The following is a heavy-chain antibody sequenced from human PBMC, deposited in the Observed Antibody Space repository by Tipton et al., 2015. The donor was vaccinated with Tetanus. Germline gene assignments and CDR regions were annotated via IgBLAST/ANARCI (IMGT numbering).Heavy chain of an antibody. CDR3: ARDRGDYIYYGMDV. CDR1: GYTFTGYY. Sequence: QMQLVQSGAEMKKPGASVKVSCKASGYTFTGYYMYWVRQAPGQGLEWMGWIDPNSGGTVYAQKFQGRVPMTRETSISTACMELRSLRSDDPAVYYCARDRGDYIYYGMDVWGPGTTVTVS. CDR2: IDPNSGGT. D-gene: IGHD3-22*01. V-gene: IGHV1-2*02. J-gene: IGHJ6*02.